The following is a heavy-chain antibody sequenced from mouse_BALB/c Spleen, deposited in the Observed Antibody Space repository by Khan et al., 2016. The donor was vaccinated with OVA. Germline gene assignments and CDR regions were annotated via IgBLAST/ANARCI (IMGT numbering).Heavy chain of an antibody. J-gene: IGHJ4*01. CDR2: IDPANGNT. CDR1: AFNIKDTY. Sequence: VQLQQSGAELVKPGASVKLSCTASAFNIKDTYIHWVKQRPEQGLEWIGRIDPANGNTKYDPKFQGKATVTADTSSNTAYLQLSSLTSEDTAVDYRGRDGAVSSIWVGMDYWGQGTSVTVSS. D-gene: IGHD1-1*02. CDR3: GRDGAVSSIWVGMDY. V-gene: IGHV14-3*02.